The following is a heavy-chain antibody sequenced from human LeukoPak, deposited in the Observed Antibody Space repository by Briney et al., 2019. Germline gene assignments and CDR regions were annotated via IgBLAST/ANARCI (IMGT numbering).Heavy chain of an antibody. CDR1: GYTFTSYG. Sequence: ASVKVSCTASGYTFTSYGINWVRQATGQGLEWMGWMNPNSGNTGYAQKFQGRVTMTRNTSISTAYMELSSLRSGDTAVYYCARTYYGSGSYYKRYFDYWGQGTLVTVSS. CDR3: ARTYYGSGSYYKRYFDY. J-gene: IGHJ4*02. V-gene: IGHV1-8*01. CDR2: MNPNSGNT. D-gene: IGHD3-10*01.